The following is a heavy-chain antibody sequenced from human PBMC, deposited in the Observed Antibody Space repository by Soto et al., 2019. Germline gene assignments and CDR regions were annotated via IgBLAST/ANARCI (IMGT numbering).Heavy chain of an antibody. D-gene: IGHD2-21*01. J-gene: IGHJ4*02. CDR2: IYSDGST. CDR3: ATERGPTYYFDY. CDR1: GFTVSSKY. V-gene: IGHV3-53*01. Sequence: QTGGSLRLSCAASGFTVSSKYMSWVRQAPGKGLEWVSVIYSDGSTYYADSVKGRFTISRDNSKNTLYLQMNSLRAEDTAVYYCATERGPTYYFDYWGQGTLVTVSS.